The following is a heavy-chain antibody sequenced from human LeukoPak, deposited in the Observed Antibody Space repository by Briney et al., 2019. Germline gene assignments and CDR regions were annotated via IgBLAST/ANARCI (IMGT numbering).Heavy chain of an antibody. Sequence: TSETLSLTCAVYGGSFSGYYWSWIRQPPGKGLEWIGEINHSGSTNYNPSLKSRVTISVDTSKNQFSLKLSSVTAADTAVYYCARDRYCSSTSCYPNWFDPWGQGTLVTVSS. CDR1: GGSFSGYY. CDR3: ARDRYCSSTSCYPNWFDP. V-gene: IGHV4-34*01. J-gene: IGHJ5*02. CDR2: INHSGST. D-gene: IGHD2-2*01.